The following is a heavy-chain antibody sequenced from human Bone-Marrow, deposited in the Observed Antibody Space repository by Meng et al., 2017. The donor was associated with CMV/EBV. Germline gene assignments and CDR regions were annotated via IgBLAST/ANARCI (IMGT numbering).Heavy chain of an antibody. J-gene: IGHJ4*02. CDR2: ISSSGSTI. V-gene: IGHV3-11*01. CDR3: ARDSHSSSWYY. D-gene: IGHD6-13*01. Sequence: GESLKISCAASGFTFSDYYMSWIRQAPGKGLEWVSYISSSGSTIYYADSVKGRFTISRDNAKNSLYLQMNSLRAEDTAVYYCARDSHSSSWYYWGQGTLVTFSS. CDR1: GFTFSDYY.